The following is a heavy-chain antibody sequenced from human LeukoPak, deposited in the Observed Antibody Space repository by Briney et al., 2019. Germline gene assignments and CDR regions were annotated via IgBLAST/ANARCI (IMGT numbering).Heavy chain of an antibody. J-gene: IGHJ4*02. D-gene: IGHD3-3*01. CDR2: VDPEDGET. V-gene: IGHV1-69-2*01. CDR1: GYTFTDYY. CDR3: ASYVGYDFWSGPDGYFDY. Sequence: ASVKVSCKVSGYTFTDYYMHWVQQAPGKGLEWMGLVDPEDGETIYAEKFQGRVTITADTSTDTAYMELSSLRSEDTAVYCCASYVGYDFWSGPDGYFDYWGQGTLVTVSS.